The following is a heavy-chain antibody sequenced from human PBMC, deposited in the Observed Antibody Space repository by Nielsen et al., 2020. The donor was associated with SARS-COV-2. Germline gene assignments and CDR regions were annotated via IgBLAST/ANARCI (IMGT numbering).Heavy chain of an antibody. V-gene: IGHV3-7*01. CDR1: GFTFSSYW. CDR3: ARGTYYDYVWGSYRYTYYYGMDV. J-gene: IGHJ6*02. CDR2: IKQDGSEK. D-gene: IGHD3-16*02. Sequence: GGSLRLSCAASGFTFSSYWMSWVRQAPGKGLEWVANIKQDGSEKYYVDSVKGRFTISRDNAKNSLYLQMNSLRAEDTAVYYCARGTYYDYVWGSYRYTYYYGMDVWGQGTTVTVPS.